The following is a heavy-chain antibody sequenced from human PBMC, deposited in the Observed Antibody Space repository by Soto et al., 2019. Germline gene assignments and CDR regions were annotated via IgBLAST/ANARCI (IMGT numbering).Heavy chain of an antibody. J-gene: IGHJ5*01. CDR2: ISASTRNT. CDR1: GYTFTNYA. CDR3: ARASSSVCGGGNCYRLDSSFDS. D-gene: IGHD2-21*01. Sequence: QVQLVQSGAEVKKPGASVKVSCQASGYTFTNYAISWVRQAPGQGLEWMGWISASTRNTDQAQNFQSRVTMTIDTSTNTANMELRSLRSDDTAVYYCARASSSVCGGGNCYRLDSSFDSWGQGSVVMVSS. V-gene: IGHV1-18*01.